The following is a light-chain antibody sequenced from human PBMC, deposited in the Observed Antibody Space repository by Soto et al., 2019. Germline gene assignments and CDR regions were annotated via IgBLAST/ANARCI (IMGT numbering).Light chain of an antibody. CDR2: VAS. CDR1: QDITNF. V-gene: IGKV1-33*01. CDR3: QQYDILPWT. J-gene: IGKJ1*01. Sequence: DIQMTQSPSSLSASVGDRVTITCQASQDITNFLNWYQQKPGKAPKLPIYVASTLETGVPSRFSGSGSGTDFTFTISSLQPEDIATYYCQQYDILPWTFGQGTKVEIK.